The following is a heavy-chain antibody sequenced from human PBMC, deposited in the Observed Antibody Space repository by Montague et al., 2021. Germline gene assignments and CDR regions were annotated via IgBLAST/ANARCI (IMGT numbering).Heavy chain of an antibody. CDR2: MYYSGST. J-gene: IGHJ4*02. CDR1: GASLSSVGYS. V-gene: IGHV4-31*03. CDR3: ARGREATEDFDY. D-gene: IGHD2-15*01. Sequence: TLSLTCTVSGASLSSVGYSWTWIRPHPGKGLEWIGYMYYSGSTYYNPSLKSRVTISGDTSKNHFSLRPTSVTAADTAVYYCARGREATEDFDYWGQGTLVTVSS.